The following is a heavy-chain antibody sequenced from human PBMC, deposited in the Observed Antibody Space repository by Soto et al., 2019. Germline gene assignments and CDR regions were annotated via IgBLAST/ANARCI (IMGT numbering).Heavy chain of an antibody. V-gene: IGHV4-31*03. J-gene: IGHJ6*02. Sequence: SETLSLTCTVSGGSLSSGGYYWSWIRQHPGKGLEWIGYIYYSGSTYYNPSLKSRVTISVDTSKNQFSLKLSSVTAADTAVYYCARDRATVTTTSYYYYGMDVWGQGTTVTVSS. CDR3: ARDRATVTTTSYYYYGMDV. CDR2: IYYSGST. CDR1: GGSLSSGGYY. D-gene: IGHD4-4*01.